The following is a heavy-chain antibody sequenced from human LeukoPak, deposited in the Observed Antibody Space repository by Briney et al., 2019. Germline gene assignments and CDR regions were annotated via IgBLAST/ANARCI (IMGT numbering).Heavy chain of an antibody. J-gene: IGHJ6*03. Sequence: GGSLRLSCAASGFTFSSYSMNWVRQAPGKGLEWVSSISSSSSYIYYADSVKGRFTISRDNAKNSLYLQMNSLRAEVTAVYYCARDAPRATIFGVVIIVDYMDVWGKGTTVTVSS. D-gene: IGHD3-3*01. V-gene: IGHV3-21*01. CDR1: GFTFSSYS. CDR2: ISSSSSYI. CDR3: ARDAPRATIFGVVIIVDYMDV.